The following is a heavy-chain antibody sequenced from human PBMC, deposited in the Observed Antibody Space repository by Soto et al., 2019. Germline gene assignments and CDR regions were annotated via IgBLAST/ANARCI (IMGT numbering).Heavy chain of an antibody. J-gene: IGHJ5*02. V-gene: IGHV1-18*01. Sequence: GASVKVSCKASGYTFTSYDISWVRQAPGQGLEWMGWISTYNGNTNHAQKLQGRVTMTTDTSTSTAYMELRSLRSDDTAVYYCARGFRVAATRWWFDPWGQGTLVTVSS. D-gene: IGHD2-15*01. CDR3: ARGFRVAATRWWFDP. CDR2: ISTYNGNT. CDR1: GYTFTSYD.